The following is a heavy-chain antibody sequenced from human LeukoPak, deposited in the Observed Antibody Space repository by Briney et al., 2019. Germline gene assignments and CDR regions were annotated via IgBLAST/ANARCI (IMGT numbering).Heavy chain of an antibody. Sequence: PGGSLRLSCAASGFTFSSYWMTWVRQAPGKGLEWVANIKQDGSEAYYADSVKGRFTISRDNAKNSLYLQMNSLRAEDMALYYCAKSQLHSSGPFGAFDIWGQGTMVTVSS. D-gene: IGHD3-22*01. J-gene: IGHJ3*02. V-gene: IGHV3-7*03. CDR1: GFTFSSYW. CDR3: AKSQLHSSGPFGAFDI. CDR2: IKQDGSEA.